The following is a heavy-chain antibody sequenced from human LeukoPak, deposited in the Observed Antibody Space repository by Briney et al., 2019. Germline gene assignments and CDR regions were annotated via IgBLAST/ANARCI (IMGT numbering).Heavy chain of an antibody. J-gene: IGHJ3*02. CDR3: ASVGYCSGGSCPSEDAFDI. Sequence: GGSLRLSCAASGFTFSSYGMHWVRQAPGKGLEWVAVIWYDGSNKYYADSVKGRFTISRDNSKNTLYLQMNSLRAEDTAVYYCASVGYCSGGSCPSEDAFDIWGQGTMVTVSS. V-gene: IGHV3-33*01. D-gene: IGHD2-15*01. CDR1: GFTFSSYG. CDR2: IWYDGSNK.